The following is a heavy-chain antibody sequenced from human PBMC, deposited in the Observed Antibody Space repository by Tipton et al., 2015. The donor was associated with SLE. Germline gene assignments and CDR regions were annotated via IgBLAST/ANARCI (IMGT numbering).Heavy chain of an antibody. CDR1: GFTFSTYA. J-gene: IGHJ6*02. V-gene: IGHV3-23*03. CDR2: SYSGGST. CDR3: AKEVPNYGMDV. Sequence: SLRLSCAASGFTFSTYAMHWVRQAPGKGLEWVSISYSGGSTDHADSVKGRFTISRDNSKNTLYLQMNSLRPEDTAVYYCAKEVPNYGMDVWGHGTTVTVSS.